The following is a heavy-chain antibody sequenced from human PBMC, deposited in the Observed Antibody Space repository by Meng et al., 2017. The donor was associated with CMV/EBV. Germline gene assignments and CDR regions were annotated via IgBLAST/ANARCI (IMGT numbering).Heavy chain of an antibody. CDR2: INPNRGGT. CDR3: APAYYYDSSGYFDAFDI. D-gene: IGHD3-22*01. V-gene: IGHV1-2*02. Sequence: ASVKVSCKASGYTFTGYYMHWVRQAPGQGLEWMGWINPNRGGTNYAQKVQGRVTMTRDTSISTAYMELSRLRSDDTAVYYCAPAYYYDSSGYFDAFDIWGQGTMVTVSS. J-gene: IGHJ3*02. CDR1: GYTFTGYY.